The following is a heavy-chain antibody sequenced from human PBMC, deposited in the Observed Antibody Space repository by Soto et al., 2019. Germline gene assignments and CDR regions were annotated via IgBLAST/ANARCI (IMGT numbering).Heavy chain of an antibody. Sequence: SETLSLTCAVYGGSFSGYYWGWIPHPPGKGLGWLGEINISGSTNKNPPLKSGFTIPEDRSKNQFSLKLSSGTAADTAVYYCARVSYYLGSDYDSRWYAFDIWGQGTMVTVSS. CDR1: GGSFSGYY. J-gene: IGHJ3*02. V-gene: IGHV4-34*01. CDR3: ARVSYYLGSDYDSRWYAFDI. D-gene: IGHD3-22*01. CDR2: INISGST.